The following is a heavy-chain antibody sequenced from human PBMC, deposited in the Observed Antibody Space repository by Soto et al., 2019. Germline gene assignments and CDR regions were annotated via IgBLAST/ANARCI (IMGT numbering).Heavy chain of an antibody. CDR3: AREGGYGSGTYYFDY. CDR1: RYTFTGYY. CDR2: INPNSGGT. D-gene: IGHD3-10*01. V-gene: IGHV1-2*04. Sequence: QVQLVQSGAEVKKPGASVKVSCKASRYTFTGYYMQWVRQAPGQGLEWMGWINPNSGGTNYAQKFQGWVTMTRDTSISTAYMELSRLRSDDTAVYYCAREGGYGSGTYYFDYWGQGTLVTVSS. J-gene: IGHJ4*02.